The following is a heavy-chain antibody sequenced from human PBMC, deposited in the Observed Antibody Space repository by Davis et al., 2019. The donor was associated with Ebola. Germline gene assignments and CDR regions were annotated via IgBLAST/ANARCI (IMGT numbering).Heavy chain of an antibody. V-gene: IGHV5-10-1*01. CDR2: IDPSDSYT. CDR1: GYSFTNHW. D-gene: IGHD6-19*01. CDR3: ARHIAGVGPALDM. J-gene: IGHJ3*02. Sequence: GESLKISCQASGYSFTNHWITWVRQLPGKGLEWMGGIDPSDSYTIYSQSFEGHVTISTDRSIRTASLQWNSLKASDTAVYYCARHIAGVGPALDMWGQGTMVIVSS.